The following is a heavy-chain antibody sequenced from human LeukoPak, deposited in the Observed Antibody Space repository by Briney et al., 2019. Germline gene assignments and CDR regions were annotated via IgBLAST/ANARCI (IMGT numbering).Heavy chain of an antibody. CDR2: INPNSGGT. CDR3: ARGNSTSCWRIDGMDV. J-gene: IGHJ6*04. D-gene: IGHD2-2*01. V-gene: IGHV1-2*02. CDR1: GYTFTGYY. Sequence: GASVKVSCKASGYTFTGYYMHWVRQAPGQGLEWMGWINPNSGGTNYAQKFQGRVTITRDTSISTAYMELSRLRSDDTAVYYCARGNSTSCWRIDGMDVWGKGTTVTVSS.